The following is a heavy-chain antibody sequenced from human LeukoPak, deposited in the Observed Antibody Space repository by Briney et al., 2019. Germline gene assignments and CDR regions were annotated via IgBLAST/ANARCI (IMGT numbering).Heavy chain of an antibody. D-gene: IGHD5-18*01. J-gene: IGHJ5*02. CDR2: IWYDGSNK. Sequence: PGGSLRLSCAASGFTFSSYGIHWVRQAPGKGLEWVAVIWYDGSNKYYADSVKGRFNISRDNSKNTLYLQMNSLRAEDTAVYYRARGTDTAMVTGGYNWFDPWGQGTLVTVSS. CDR1: GFTFSSYG. V-gene: IGHV3-33*01. CDR3: ARGTDTAMVTGGYNWFDP.